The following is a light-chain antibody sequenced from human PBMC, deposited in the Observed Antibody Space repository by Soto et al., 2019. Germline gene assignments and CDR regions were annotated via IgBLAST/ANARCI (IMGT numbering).Light chain of an antibody. CDR1: QSVSSN. J-gene: IGKJ5*01. CDR2: GAS. V-gene: IGKV3-11*01. Sequence: DIVMTQSPLYLPVTPVEPATLSCRASQSVSSNLAWYQQKPGQAPRLLIYGASTRATGIPARFSGSGSGTDFTLTISSLEPEDFAVYYCQQRSNWPITFGQGTRLEIK. CDR3: QQRSNWPIT.